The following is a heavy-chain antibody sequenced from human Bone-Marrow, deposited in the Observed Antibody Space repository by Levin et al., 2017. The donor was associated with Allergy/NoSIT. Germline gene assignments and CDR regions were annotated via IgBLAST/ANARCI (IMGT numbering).Heavy chain of an antibody. J-gene: IGHJ4*02. CDR1: GLIFSDYA. V-gene: IGHV3-23*01. CDR3: AGYDTSGYHSPFDY. Sequence: SCAASGLIFSDYAMNWVRQAPGKGLEWVSQISGIGSNTHYADSVRGRFTFSRDNSNNTVYLQMNSLRADDTAVYYCAGYDTSGYHSPFDYWGQGTLVTVSS. CDR2: ISGIGSNT. D-gene: IGHD3-22*01.